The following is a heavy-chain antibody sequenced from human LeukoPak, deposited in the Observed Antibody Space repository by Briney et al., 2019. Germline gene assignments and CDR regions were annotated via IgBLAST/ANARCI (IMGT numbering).Heavy chain of an antibody. D-gene: IGHD6-6*01. CDR3: ARGGAARLHFQN. Sequence: SETLSLTCTVSGGSISTYYWNWIRQPPGKGLEWIGYIYHSRSTNYNPSLQSRVTISVDTSKNQFSLNLNSVTAADTAVYYCARGGAARLHFQNWGQGTLVAVSS. J-gene: IGHJ1*01. V-gene: IGHV4-59*12. CDR1: GGSISTYY. CDR2: IYHSRST.